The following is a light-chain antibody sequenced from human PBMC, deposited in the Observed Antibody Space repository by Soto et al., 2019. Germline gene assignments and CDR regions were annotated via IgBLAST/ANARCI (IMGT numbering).Light chain of an antibody. V-gene: IGLV2-8*01. Sequence: QSALTQPPSATGSPGQSVTISCTGTSSDIGAYNYVSWYQQHPGKAPKLIIYEVSQRPSGVPDRFSGSKSGNTASLTVSGLQLEDEADYYCSSFTGSDNPFGGGTKVTVL. J-gene: IGLJ2*01. CDR3: SSFTGSDNP. CDR1: SSDIGAYNY. CDR2: EVS.